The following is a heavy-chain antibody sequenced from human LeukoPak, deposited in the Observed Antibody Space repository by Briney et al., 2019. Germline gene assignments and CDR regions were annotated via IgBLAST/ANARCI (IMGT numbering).Heavy chain of an antibody. CDR3: ARHCSGGSCPLGFDY. J-gene: IGHJ4*02. V-gene: IGHV4-61*02. D-gene: IGHD2-15*01. CDR2: IYTSGST. Sequence: SETLSLTCTVSGGSISSGSYHWSWIRQPAGKGLEWIGRIYTSGSTNYNPSLKSRVTISVDTSKNQFSLKLSSVTAADTAVYYCARHCSGGSCPLGFDYWGQGTLVTVSS. CDR1: GGSISSGSYH.